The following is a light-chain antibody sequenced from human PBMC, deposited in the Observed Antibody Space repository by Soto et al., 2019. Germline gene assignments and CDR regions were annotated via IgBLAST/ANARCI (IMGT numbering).Light chain of an antibody. V-gene: IGKV1-5*03. CDR1: QSISSW. J-gene: IGKJ3*01. CDR3: QQYNSYWA. Sequence: DIQMTQSPSSLSASVGDRVTITCRTSQSISSWLAWYQQKPGKAPKLLIYKASSLESGVPSRFSGSGSGTEFTLTISSLQPDDFATYYCQQYNSYWAFGPGTKVD. CDR2: KAS.